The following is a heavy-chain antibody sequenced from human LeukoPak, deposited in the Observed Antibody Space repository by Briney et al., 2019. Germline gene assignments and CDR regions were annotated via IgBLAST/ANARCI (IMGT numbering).Heavy chain of an antibody. V-gene: IGHV3-21*05. J-gene: IGHJ3*02. CDR1: GFTLSDYS. CDR3: ARSIGLAYNDAFDT. D-gene: IGHD6-19*01. CDR2: ISSSSYI. Sequence: GGSLRLSCASSGFTLSDYSMNWVRQAPGKGLEWVSYISSSSYIYYADSVKGRFTISRDNAKNSLYLQMNSLRAEDTAVYYCARSIGLAYNDAFDTWGQGTMVTVSS.